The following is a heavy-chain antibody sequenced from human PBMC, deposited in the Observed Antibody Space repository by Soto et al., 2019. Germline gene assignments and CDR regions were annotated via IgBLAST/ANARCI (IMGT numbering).Heavy chain of an antibody. CDR1: GGSISSGGNY. Sequence: SETLSLTCTVSGGSISSGGNYSSWIRHHPGKCLEWIGYIYYSGSTYYNPSLKSRVTRSVDTSKNQFSLKLSSVTAADTAVYYCVSGPYLYGDYYFDYWGQGTLVTVSS. D-gene: IGHD4-17*01. CDR3: VSGPYLYGDYYFDY. J-gene: IGHJ4*02. V-gene: IGHV4-31*03. CDR2: IYYSGST.